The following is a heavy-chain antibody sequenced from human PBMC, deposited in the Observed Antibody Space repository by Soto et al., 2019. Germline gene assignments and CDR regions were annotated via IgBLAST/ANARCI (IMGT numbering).Heavy chain of an antibody. CDR3: ARQRRGGYWFAP. V-gene: IGHV4-30-4*01. Sequence: TRSLTCSVAPNSLNSDDYYWTWIRQPPGNALEWIGSISYSGTTNNNPSPKSRITVSIDTSKNQFSLNLTSVTAADTALDYCARQRRGGYWFAPWGQGTPVTVSS. CDR2: ISYSGTT. CDR1: PNSLNSDDYY. J-gene: IGHJ5*02.